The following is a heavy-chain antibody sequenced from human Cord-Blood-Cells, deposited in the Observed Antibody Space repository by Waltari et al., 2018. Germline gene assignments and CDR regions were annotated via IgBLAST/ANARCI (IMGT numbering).Heavy chain of an antibody. D-gene: IGHD5-12*01. J-gene: IGHJ6*02. CDR1: GYSFTSYW. CDR3: ARLVNIVATILPRYYYYGMDV. CDR2: IYPGDSDT. V-gene: IGHV5-51*01. Sequence: EVQLVQSGAAVKKPGESLKISCTGSGYSFTSYWIGWVRQLPGNGLEWMGIIYPGDSDTRYSPSFQGQVTISADKSISTAYLQWSSLKASDTAMYYCARLVNIVATILPRYYYYGMDVWGQGTTVTVSS.